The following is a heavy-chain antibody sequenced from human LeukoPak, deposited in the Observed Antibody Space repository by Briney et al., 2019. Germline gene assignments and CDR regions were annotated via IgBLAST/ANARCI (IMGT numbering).Heavy chain of an antibody. D-gene: IGHD4-17*01. CDR3: ARVMGGYGDYDYYYGMDV. Sequence: GASVKVSRKASGGTFSSYTISWVRQAPGQGLEWMGRIIPILGIANYAQKFQGRVTITADKSTSTAYMELSSLRSEGTAVYYCARVMGGYGDYDYYYGMDVWGQGTTVTVSS. V-gene: IGHV1-69*02. CDR2: IIPILGIA. J-gene: IGHJ6*02. CDR1: GGTFSSYT.